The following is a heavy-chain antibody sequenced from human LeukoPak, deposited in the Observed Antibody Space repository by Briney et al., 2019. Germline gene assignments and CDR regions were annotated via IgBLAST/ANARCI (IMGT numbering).Heavy chain of an antibody. CDR2: INPNSDGT. V-gene: IGHV1-2*02. D-gene: IGHD6-13*01. J-gene: IGHJ5*02. CDR1: GYTFTGYY. CDR3: ARASAGIAGAWFDP. Sequence: ASVKVSCKAFGYTFTGYYLHWVRQAPGQGLEWMGWINPNSDGTNYAQKFQGRVTMTRDTSITIAYMELSRLTSDDTAIYYCARASAGIAGAWFDPWGQGTLVTVSS.